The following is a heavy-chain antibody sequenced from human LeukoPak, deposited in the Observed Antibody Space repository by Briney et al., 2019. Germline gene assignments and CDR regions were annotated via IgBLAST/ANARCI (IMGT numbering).Heavy chain of an antibody. V-gene: IGHV3-48*03. CDR3: ARRAGAYSHPYDY. J-gene: IGHJ4*02. D-gene: IGHD4/OR15-4a*01. CDR2: ISSIGSTI. Sequence: GGSLRLSCAASGFTFSSYEMNWVRQAPGKGLEWVSYISSIGSTIYYADSVKCRFTISRDNSKNTLYLQMNSLRADDTAVYYCARRAGAYSHPYDYWGQGTLVTVSS. CDR1: GFTFSSYE.